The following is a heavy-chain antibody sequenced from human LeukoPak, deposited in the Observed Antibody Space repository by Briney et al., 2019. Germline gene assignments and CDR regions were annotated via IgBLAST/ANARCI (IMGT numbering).Heavy chain of an antibody. J-gene: IGHJ6*03. CDR2: IIPIFGTA. CDR1: GGTFSSYA. Sequence: SVKVSCKASGGTFSSYAISWVRQAPGQGLEWMGGIIPIFGTANYAQKFQGRVTITADKSTSTAYMELSSLRSEDTAVYYCAGEGGSSRLSYYYYYYYMDVWGKGTTVTVSS. CDR3: AGEGGSSRLSYYYYYYYMDV. D-gene: IGHD3-16*01. V-gene: IGHV1-69*06.